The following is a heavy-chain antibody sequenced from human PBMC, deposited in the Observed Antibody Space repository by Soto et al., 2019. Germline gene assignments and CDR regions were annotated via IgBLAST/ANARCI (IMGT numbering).Heavy chain of an antibody. D-gene: IGHD6-19*01. CDR1: GYTFTSYG. V-gene: IGHV1-18*04. J-gene: IGHJ4*02. CDR2: ISAYNGNT. CDR3: ATMAGIAVAGTEGCFDY. Sequence: QVQLVQSGAEVKKPGASVKVSCKASGYTFTSYGISWVRQAPGQGLEWMGWISAYNGNTNYAQKLQGRVTMTTDTSTSTAYMELRSLRSDDTAVYYCATMAGIAVAGTEGCFDYWGQGTLVTVSS.